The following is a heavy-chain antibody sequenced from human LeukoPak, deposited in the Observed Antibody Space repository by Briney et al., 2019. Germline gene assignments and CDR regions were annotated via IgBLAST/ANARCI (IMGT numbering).Heavy chain of an antibody. CDR2: LSGLGDST. CDR3: AKDHDYYASGPI. D-gene: IGHD3-10*01. CDR1: GFTFSNYA. Sequence: GSLRLSCAASGFTFSNYAMNWVRQAPGKGLEWVSALSGLGDSTYYADSVKGRFTISRDNSKNTLYLQMNSLRAEDAALYYCAKDHDYYASGPIWGQGTMVTVSS. V-gene: IGHV3-23*01. J-gene: IGHJ3*02.